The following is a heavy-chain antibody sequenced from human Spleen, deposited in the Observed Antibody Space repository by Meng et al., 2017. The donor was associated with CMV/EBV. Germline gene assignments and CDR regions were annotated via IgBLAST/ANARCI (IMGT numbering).Heavy chain of an antibody. V-gene: IGHV1-69*05. D-gene: IGHD6-13*01. CDR3: ARVPSSSWYEY. Sequence: SVKVSCKASGYTFTGYYMQWVRQAPGQGLEWMGGIIPIFGTANYAQKFQGRVTITTDESTSTAYMELRSLRSDDTAVYYCARVPSSSWYEYWGQGTLVTVSS. CDR1: GYTFTGYY. J-gene: IGHJ4*02. CDR2: IIPIFGTA.